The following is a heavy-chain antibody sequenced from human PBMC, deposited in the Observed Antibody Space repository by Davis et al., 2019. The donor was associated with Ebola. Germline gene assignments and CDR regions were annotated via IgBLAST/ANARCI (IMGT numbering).Heavy chain of an antibody. J-gene: IGHJ4*02. Sequence: SETLSLTCTVSGDSISSADYSWTWIRQPPGKGLEWIGHIYNSGTTYYNPSLQSRSTLSVDTSKNQFSLRLSSVTAADTAVYYCAALIAGSGTFDYWGRGTRVAVSS. D-gene: IGHD6-13*01. V-gene: IGHV4-30-4*01. CDR3: AALIAGSGTFDY. CDR2: IYNSGTT. CDR1: GDSISSADYS.